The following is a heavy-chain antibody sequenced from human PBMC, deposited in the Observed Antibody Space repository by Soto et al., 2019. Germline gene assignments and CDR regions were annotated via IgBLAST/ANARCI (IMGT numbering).Heavy chain of an antibody. CDR1: GFTFDDYA. V-gene: IGHV3-9*01. CDR3: AQGSSGWYGVTDY. Sequence: EVQLVESGGGLGQPGKSLRLSCAASGFTFDDYATHWVRQAPGKCREWVSGISWKSVSIGYADSVKGRFTISRDNAKNSLYLQVNSRRAEDTALYYCAQGSSGWYGVTDYCGQGTLVTVSS. D-gene: IGHD6-19*01. J-gene: IGHJ4*02. CDR2: ISWKSVSI.